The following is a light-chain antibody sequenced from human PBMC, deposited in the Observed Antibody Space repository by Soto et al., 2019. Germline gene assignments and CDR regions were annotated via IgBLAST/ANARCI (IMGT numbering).Light chain of an antibody. CDR3: QQYNNWPPT. J-gene: IGKJ5*01. CDR1: QSVNSD. CDR2: GAS. Sequence: ELVMTHSPATLSVSPGEGATLSCRASQSVNSDLAWYQQKPGQAPRLLIYGASTRATGLPARFSGSGSGTEFTLTISSLQSEDFADYYCQQYNNWPPTFGQGTRLEIK. V-gene: IGKV3-15*01.